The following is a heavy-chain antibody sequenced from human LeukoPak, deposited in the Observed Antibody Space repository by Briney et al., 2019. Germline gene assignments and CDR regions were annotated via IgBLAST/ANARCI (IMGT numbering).Heavy chain of an antibody. Sequence: AASVKVSCKASGYIFTGYYLFWVRQAPGQGLEWMGWINPNGGATRYAQKFQGRVTLTCDTSIRTTYMELSSLTSDDTAVYYCARDERYSDADHHYPDLGYWGQGTLVTVSS. J-gene: IGHJ4*02. V-gene: IGHV1-2*02. CDR2: INPNGGAT. D-gene: IGHD3-16*01. CDR1: GYIFTGYY. CDR3: ARDERYSDADHHYPDLGY.